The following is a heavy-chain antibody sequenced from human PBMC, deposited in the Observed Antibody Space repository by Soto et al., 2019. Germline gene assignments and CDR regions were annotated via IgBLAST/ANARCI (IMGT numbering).Heavy chain of an antibody. V-gene: IGHV3-23*01. D-gene: IGHD3-3*01. CDR1: GFTFSSYA. J-gene: IGHJ4*02. CDR2: ISGSGGST. CDR3: AKDITIFGVVNYFDY. Sequence: GGSLRLSCAASGFTFSSYAMSWVRQAPGKGLEWVSAISGSGGSTYYADSVKGRFTISRDNSKNTLYLQMNSLRAEDTAVYYCAKDITIFGVVNYFDYWGQGTLVTVSS.